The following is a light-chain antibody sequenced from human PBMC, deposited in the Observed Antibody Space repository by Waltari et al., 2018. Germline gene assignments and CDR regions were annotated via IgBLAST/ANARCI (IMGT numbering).Light chain of an antibody. Sequence: QSALTQPPSASGSPEQSVTISCTGTSSDVGGYNYVSWYQQHPGKAPKLMIYEVSKRPSGVPDRFSGSKSGNTASLTVSGLQVEDEADYYCSSYAGSNNLVFGGGTKLTVL. CDR1: SSDVGGYNY. V-gene: IGLV2-8*01. CDR3: SSYAGSNNLV. CDR2: EVS. J-gene: IGLJ2*01.